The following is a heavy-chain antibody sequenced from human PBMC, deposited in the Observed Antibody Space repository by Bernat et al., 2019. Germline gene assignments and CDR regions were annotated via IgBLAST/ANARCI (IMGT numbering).Heavy chain of an antibody. J-gene: IGHJ4*02. Sequence: QVQLVESGGGVVQPGRSLRLSCAASGFTFSSYGMHWVRQAPGKGLEWVAVISYDGSNKYYADSVKGRFTISRDNSKNTRYPQMNSLRAEDTAVYYCAKELGYCSSTSCSRPGGFDYWGQGTLVTVSS. CDR1: GFTFSSYG. V-gene: IGHV3-30*18. CDR3: AKELGYCSSTSCSRPGGFDY. D-gene: IGHD2-2*01. CDR2: ISYDGSNK.